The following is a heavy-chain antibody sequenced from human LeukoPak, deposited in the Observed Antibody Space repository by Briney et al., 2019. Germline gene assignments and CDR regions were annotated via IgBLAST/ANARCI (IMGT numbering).Heavy chain of an antibody. V-gene: IGHV4-61*03. Sequence: SETLSLTCTVSGGSISSSSYYWSWIRQPPGKGLEWLGYIYYSGTTNYNPSLKSRLTMSLDTSKKHLSLRLTSVSAADTAVYYCARHLRSFPDYWGQGTLVTVSS. D-gene: IGHD3-3*02. J-gene: IGHJ4*02. CDR1: GGSISSSSYY. CDR2: IYYSGTT. CDR3: ARHLRSFPDY.